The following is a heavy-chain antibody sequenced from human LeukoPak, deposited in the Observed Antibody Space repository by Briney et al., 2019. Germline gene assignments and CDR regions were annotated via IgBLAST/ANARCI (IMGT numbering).Heavy chain of an antibody. CDR3: ARDHLIVVVISYYFDY. D-gene: IGHD3-22*01. V-gene: IGHV3-30-3*01. Sequence: PGGSLRLSCAASGFTFSSYAMHWVRQAPGKGLERVAVISYDGSNKYYADSVKGRFTISRDNSKNTLYLQMNSLRAEDTAVYYCARDHLIVVVISYYFDYWGQGTLVTVSS. CDR1: GFTFSSYA. J-gene: IGHJ4*02. CDR2: ISYDGSNK.